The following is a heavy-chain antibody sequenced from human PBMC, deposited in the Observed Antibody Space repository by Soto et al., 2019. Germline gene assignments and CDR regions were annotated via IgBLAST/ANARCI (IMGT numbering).Heavy chain of an antibody. V-gene: IGHV1-8*01. Sequence: ASLKVSCTSSGYSFTNNDVTWVRQATGQGLEWMGWMNPGSGDTGYAQKFQGRVTMTRDISIATAYMELSSLRSDDTARYYCARMATFGSLNWFVHWGKGARVTV. CDR2: MNPGSGDT. D-gene: IGHD3-16*01. CDR1: GYSFTNND. CDR3: ARMATFGSLNWFVH. J-gene: IGHJ5*02.